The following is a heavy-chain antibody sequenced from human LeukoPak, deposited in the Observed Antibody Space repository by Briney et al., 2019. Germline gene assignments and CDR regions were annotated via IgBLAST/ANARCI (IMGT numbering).Heavy chain of an antibody. D-gene: IGHD3-22*01. V-gene: IGHV3-23*01. J-gene: IGHJ3*02. CDR3: AKGRKRITMIVVVITPLGAFDI. CDR1: GFTFSSYA. CDR2: ISGSGGST. Sequence: GGSLRLSCAASGFTFSSYAMSWVRQAPGKGLEWVSAISGSGGSTYYVDSVKGRFTISRDNSKNTLYLQMNSLRAEDTAVYYCAKGRKRITMIVVVITPLGAFDIWGQGTMVTVSS.